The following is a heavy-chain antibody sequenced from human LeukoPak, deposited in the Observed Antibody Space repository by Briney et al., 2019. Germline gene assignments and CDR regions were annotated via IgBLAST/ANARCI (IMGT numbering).Heavy chain of an antibody. Sequence: PGGSLRLSCAASGFTFSSYAMSWVRQAPGKGLEWVANINQDGSEKYYVDSVKGRFTISRDDSKNTLYLQMNSLRTEDTAVYYCASGDYHDSSGYPTYFDSWGQGTLVTVSS. CDR1: GFTFSSYA. CDR3: ASGDYHDSSGYPTYFDS. CDR2: INQDGSEK. D-gene: IGHD3-22*01. V-gene: IGHV3-7*01. J-gene: IGHJ4*02.